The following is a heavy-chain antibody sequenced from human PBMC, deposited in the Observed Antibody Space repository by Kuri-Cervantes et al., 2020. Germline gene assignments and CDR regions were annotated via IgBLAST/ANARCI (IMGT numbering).Heavy chain of an antibody. CDR2: IKEDGSEM. D-gene: IGHD1/OR15-1a*01. J-gene: IGHJ4*02. V-gene: IGHV3-7*01. CDR3: ATDKNKFEY. CDR1: GFTVSSNY. Sequence: GGSLRLSCAASGFTVSSNYMSWVRQAPGKGLEWVANIKEDGSEMFHVDSVKGRFTISRDNAKNSLFLQMNTLRAEDTAVYYCATDKNKFEYWGQGTLVTVSS.